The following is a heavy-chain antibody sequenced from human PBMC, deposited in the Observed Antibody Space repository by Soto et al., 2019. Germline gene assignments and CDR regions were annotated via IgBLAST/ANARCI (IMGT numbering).Heavy chain of an antibody. J-gene: IGHJ6*02. CDR1: GYTFTGYY. Sequence: ASVKVSCKASGYTFTGYYMHWVRQAPGQGLEWMGWINPNSGGTNYAQKFQGRVTMTRDTSISTAYMELSRLRSDDTAVYYCASPYSSSWNYYYYGMDVWGQGTTVTVSS. CDR2: INPNSGGT. D-gene: IGHD6-13*01. V-gene: IGHV1-2*02. CDR3: ASPYSSSWNYYYYGMDV.